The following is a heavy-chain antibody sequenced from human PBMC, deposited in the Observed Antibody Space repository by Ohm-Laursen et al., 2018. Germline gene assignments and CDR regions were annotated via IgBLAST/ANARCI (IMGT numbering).Heavy chain of an antibody. CDR3: ARGRVYGISRPFDY. Sequence: QTLSLTCAISGGSVSSNSAAWNWIRQSPSRGLEWLGRTYYGSKWYNDYAVSVKSRITINPDTSKNQFSLQLNSVTPEDTAVYYCARGRVYGISRPFDYWGQGTLATVSS. CDR2: TYYGSKWYN. J-gene: IGHJ4*02. CDR1: GGSVSSNSAA. D-gene: IGHD6-13*01. V-gene: IGHV6-1*01.